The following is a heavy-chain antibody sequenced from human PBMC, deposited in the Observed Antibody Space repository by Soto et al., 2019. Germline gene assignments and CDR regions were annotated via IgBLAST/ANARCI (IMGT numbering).Heavy chain of an antibody. CDR2: ISGTGSSI. CDR3: ASGAGYGDYGGY. CDR1: GFSLRGYS. Sequence: PGGSLRLSCAASGFSLRGYSMSWVRQAPGKGLEWVSYISGTGSSIYADSVKGRFTISRDNAKNSVYLQMNSLGDDDTAVYYCASGAGYGDYGGYWGQGTLVPVSS. D-gene: IGHD4-17*01. J-gene: IGHJ4*02. V-gene: IGHV3-11*04.